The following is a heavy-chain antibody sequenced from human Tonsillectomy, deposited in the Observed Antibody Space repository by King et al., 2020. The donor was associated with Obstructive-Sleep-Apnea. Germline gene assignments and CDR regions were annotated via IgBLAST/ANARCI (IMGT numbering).Heavy chain of an antibody. V-gene: IGHV3-23*04. Sequence: VQLVESGGGLVQPGGSLRLSCAASGFTFSSYVMSLVRQAPGKGLEWVSAISGSGGITYYADSVKGRFTISSDNSKNTLNLQMNSLRAEDTAVYYCAKSIPAAMIIYFQHWGQGTLVTVSS. CDR1: GFTFSSYV. CDR3: AKSIPAAMIIYFQH. CDR2: ISGSGGIT. J-gene: IGHJ1*01. D-gene: IGHD2-2*01.